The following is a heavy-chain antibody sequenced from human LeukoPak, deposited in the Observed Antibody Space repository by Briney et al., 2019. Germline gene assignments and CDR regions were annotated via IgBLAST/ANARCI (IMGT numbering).Heavy chain of an antibody. J-gene: IGHJ3*02. V-gene: IGHV3-23*01. Sequence: QPGGSLRHSCAASGFTFNSYAMSWVRQAPGKGLEWVSAISGSGGSTYYADSVKGRFTISRDNSKNTLYLQMNSLRAEDTAVYYCAKCYYDSSGYYFGAFDIWGQGTMVTVSS. CDR3: AKCYYDSSGYYFGAFDI. CDR2: ISGSGGST. CDR1: GFTFNSYA. D-gene: IGHD3-22*01.